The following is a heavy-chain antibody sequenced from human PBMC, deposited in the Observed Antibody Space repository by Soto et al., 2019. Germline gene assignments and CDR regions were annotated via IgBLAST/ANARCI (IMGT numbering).Heavy chain of an antibody. Sequence: ASVKVSCKASGYTFSGYYMHWVRQAPGQGLEWMGWINPKSGGTKYAQKFQGRVTMTTDTSTSTAYMELSSLRYDDTAVYYGARNSGGYEASGRNTYYYYYGMDVWGQGTTVTVSS. V-gene: IGHV1-2*02. CDR1: GYTFSGYY. CDR2: INPKSGGT. CDR3: ARNSGGYEASGRNTYYYYYGMDV. J-gene: IGHJ6*02. D-gene: IGHD1-26*01.